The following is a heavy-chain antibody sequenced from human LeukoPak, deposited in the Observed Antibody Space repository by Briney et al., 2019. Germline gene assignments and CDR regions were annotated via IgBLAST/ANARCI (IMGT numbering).Heavy chain of an antibody. CDR3: ARDFPVLNV. J-gene: IGHJ6*02. D-gene: IGHD3-9*01. CDR2: ISSNSTSTM. Sequence: PGGSLRLSCAASGFTFTYYQMNWVRQAPGKGLEGVSYISSNSTSTMYYADSVKGRFTISRDNAKNSLYLQMNSLRAEDTAVYYCARDFPVLNVWGQGTTVTVSS. V-gene: IGHV3-48*03. CDR1: GFTFTYYQ.